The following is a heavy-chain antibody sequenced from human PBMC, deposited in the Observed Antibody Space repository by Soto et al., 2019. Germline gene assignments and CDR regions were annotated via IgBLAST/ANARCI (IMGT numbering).Heavy chain of an antibody. CDR2: ISSSSSYI. CDR3: ARDYDSSGYPRYYFDY. J-gene: IGHJ4*02. D-gene: IGHD3-22*01. V-gene: IGHV3-21*01. Sequence: GGSLRLSCAASGFTFSSYSMNWVRQAPGKGLEWVSSISSSSSYIYYADSVKGRFTISRDNSKNTLYLQMNSLRAEDTAVYYCARDYDSSGYPRYYFDYWGQGTLVTVSS. CDR1: GFTFSSYS.